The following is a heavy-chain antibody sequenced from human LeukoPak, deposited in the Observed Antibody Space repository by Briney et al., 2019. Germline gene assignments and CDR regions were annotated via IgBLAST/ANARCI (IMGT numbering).Heavy chain of an antibody. V-gene: IGHV4-59*01. J-gene: IGHJ5*02. CDR2: IYYSGST. CDR1: GGSISSYY. D-gene: IGHD3-3*01. Sequence: PSETLSLTCTVSGGSISSYYWSWIRQPPGEGLEWIGYIYYSGSTNYNPSLKSRVTISVDTSKNQFSLKLSSVTAADTAVYYCARTYYDFWSGPNWFDPWGQGTLVTVSS. CDR3: ARTYYDFWSGPNWFDP.